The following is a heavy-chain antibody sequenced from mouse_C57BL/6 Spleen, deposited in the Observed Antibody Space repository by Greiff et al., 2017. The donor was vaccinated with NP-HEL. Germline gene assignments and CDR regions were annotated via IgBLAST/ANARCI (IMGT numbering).Heavy chain of an antibody. CDR2: ISSGSSTI. CDR3: ATEGYYYAMDY. CDR1: GFTFSDYG. Sequence: EVKVVESGGGLVKPGGSLKLSCAASGFTFSDYGMHWVRQAPEKGLEWVAYISSGSSTIYYADTVKGRFTISRDNAKNTLFLQMTSLRSEDTAMYYCATEGYYYAMDYWGQGTSVTVSS. V-gene: IGHV5-17*01. J-gene: IGHJ4*01.